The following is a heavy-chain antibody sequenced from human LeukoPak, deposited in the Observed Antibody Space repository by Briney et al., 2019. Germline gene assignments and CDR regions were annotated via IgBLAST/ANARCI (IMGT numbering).Heavy chain of an antibody. CDR2: ISSNGDNT. CDR1: GFTFSTYV. V-gene: IGHV3-64D*06. Sequence: GGSLRLSCSVSGFTFSTYVMHWVRQAPGKGLEYVSAISSNGDNTYYADSVKGRFTISRDNSKNRLYLQMSSLRADDTAVYYCVRGTGYWGQGTLVTVSS. J-gene: IGHJ4*02. CDR3: VRGTGY.